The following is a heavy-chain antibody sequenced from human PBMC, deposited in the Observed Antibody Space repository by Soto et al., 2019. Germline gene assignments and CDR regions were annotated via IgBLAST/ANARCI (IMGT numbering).Heavy chain of an antibody. V-gene: IGHV4-59*01. Sequence: SETLSLTCTVSGGSISSYYWSWIRQPPGKGLEWIGYIYYSGSTNYNPSLKSRVTISVDTSKNQFSLKLSSVTAADTAVYYCARGGYVIGYYYGMDVWGQGTTVTVSS. CDR3: ARGGYVIGYYYGMDV. CDR2: IYYSGST. CDR1: GGSISSYY. D-gene: IGHD5-12*01. J-gene: IGHJ6*02.